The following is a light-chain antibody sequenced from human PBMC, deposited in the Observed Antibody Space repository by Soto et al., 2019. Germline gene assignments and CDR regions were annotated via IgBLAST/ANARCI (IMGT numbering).Light chain of an antibody. CDR1: QSISSW. Sequence: DIQMTQSPSTLSASVGDRVTITCRASQSISSWLAWYQQKPGKAPKLLIYKASSLESGVPSRFSSSGSGTEFTLTISSLQPDDFATYYCQQYNSYSPLTFGQGTKLEIK. V-gene: IGKV1-5*03. CDR2: KAS. J-gene: IGKJ2*01. CDR3: QQYNSYSPLT.